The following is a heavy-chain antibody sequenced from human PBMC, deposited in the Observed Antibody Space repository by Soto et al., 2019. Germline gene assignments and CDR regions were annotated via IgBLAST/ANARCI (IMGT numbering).Heavy chain of an antibody. Sequence: PEGSLRLSCTASGFTFGDYAMSWFRQAPGKGLEWVGFIRSKAYGGTTEYAASVKGRFTISRDDSKSIAYLQMNSLKTEDTAVYYCTRDRYEFRGYYYYYGMDVWGQGTTVT. J-gene: IGHJ6*02. D-gene: IGHD3-16*01. CDR1: GFTFGDYA. CDR2: IRSKAYGGTT. V-gene: IGHV3-49*03. CDR3: TRDRYEFRGYYYYYGMDV.